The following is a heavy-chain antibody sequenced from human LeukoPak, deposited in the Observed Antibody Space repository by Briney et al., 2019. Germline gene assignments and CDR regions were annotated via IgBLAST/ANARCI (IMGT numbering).Heavy chain of an antibody. V-gene: IGHV1-18*01. CDR1: GYTFTSYG. D-gene: IGHD2-2*01. CDR2: ISAYNGNT. Sequence: ASVKVSCKASGYTFTSYGISWVRQAPGQGLEWMGWISAYNGNTNYAQRLQGRVTMTTDTSTSTAYMELRSLRSDDTAVYYCARSIPYCSSTNCYGGFFDYWGQGTLVTVSS. J-gene: IGHJ4*02. CDR3: ARSIPYCSSTNCYGGFFDY.